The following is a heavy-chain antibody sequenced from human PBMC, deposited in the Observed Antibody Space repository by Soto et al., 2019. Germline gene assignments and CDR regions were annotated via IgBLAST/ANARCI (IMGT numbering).Heavy chain of an antibody. CDR1: GYTFTGYY. V-gene: IGHV1-2*02. D-gene: IGHD2-2*01. CDR2: INPNSGGT. J-gene: IGHJ5*02. Sequence: QVQLVQSGAEVKKPGASVKVSCKASGYTFTGYYMHWVRQAPGQGLEWMGWINPNSGGTNYAQKFQGRVTMTRDTSISTAYMELSRLRADDTAVYDCARVSLVVPAAFNWFDPWGQGTLVTVSS. CDR3: ARVSLVVPAAFNWFDP.